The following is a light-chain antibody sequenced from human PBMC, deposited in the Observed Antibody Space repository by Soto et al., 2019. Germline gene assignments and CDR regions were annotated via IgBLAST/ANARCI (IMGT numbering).Light chain of an antibody. J-gene: IGLJ3*02. V-gene: IGLV2-14*03. CDR1: NSDVGAYNY. CDR3: SSFTTSTTLV. Sequence: QSVLTQPASVSGSPGQSITISCAGSNSDVGAYNYVSWYQQHPGKAPKLIIFDVSNRPSGVSDRFSASTSGNTASLTISGLQAEDEADYYCSSFTTSTTLVFGGGTKLTVL. CDR2: DVS.